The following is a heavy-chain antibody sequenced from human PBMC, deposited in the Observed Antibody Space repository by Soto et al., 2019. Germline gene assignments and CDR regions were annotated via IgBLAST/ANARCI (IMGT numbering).Heavy chain of an antibody. D-gene: IGHD3-10*01. V-gene: IGHV5-51*01. J-gene: IGHJ6*03. CDR3: ARHETMVRGENYYYYMDV. Sequence: GESLKISCKGSGYSFTSYWIGWVRQMPGKGLEWMGIIYPGDSDTRYSPSFQGQVTIPADKSISTAYLQWSSLKASDTAMYYCARHETMVRGENYYYYMDVWGKGTTVTVSS. CDR2: IYPGDSDT. CDR1: GYSFTSYW.